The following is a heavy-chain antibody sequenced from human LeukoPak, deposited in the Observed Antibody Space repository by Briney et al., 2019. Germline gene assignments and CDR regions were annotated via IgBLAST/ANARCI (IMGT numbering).Heavy chain of an antibody. J-gene: IGHJ4*02. D-gene: IGHD1-1*01. CDR3: AKVVGTGTTPTDY. V-gene: IGHV3-23*01. CDR1: GFMFSSYA. Sequence: GGSLRLSCAASGFMFSSYAMSWVRQAPGKGLECVSVISASGSNTDYADSVKGRFTISRDNSKNMVFLQMKSLRAEDTAVYYCAKVVGTGTTPTDYWGQGTLVTVSS. CDR2: ISASGSNT.